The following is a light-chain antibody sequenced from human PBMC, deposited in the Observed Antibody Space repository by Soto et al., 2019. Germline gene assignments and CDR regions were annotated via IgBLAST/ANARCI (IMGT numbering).Light chain of an antibody. CDR2: MAS. CDR1: QSISTW. J-gene: IGKJ1*01. CDR3: RHYNSYSEK. V-gene: IGKV1-5*03. Sequence: DIQMAQSPSTLSASVGDRVTITCRASQSISTWLAWYQQKPGRAPKLLIYMASTLESGVPSRFSASGSGTEFTLTISSLQPDDFATYYCRHYNSYSEKVGQGTRVDIK.